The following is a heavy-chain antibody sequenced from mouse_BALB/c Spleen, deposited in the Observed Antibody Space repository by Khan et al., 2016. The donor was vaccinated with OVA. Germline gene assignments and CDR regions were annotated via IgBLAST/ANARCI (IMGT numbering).Heavy chain of an antibody. CDR1: GFSLSRYN. V-gene: IGHV2-6-4*01. CDR3: ARAYYRYDGYYAMDY. Sequence: QVQLKPSGPGLVAPSQSLSITCTVSGFSLSRYNIHWVRQPPGKGLEWLGMIWGGGGTDYNSTLKSRLSISKDNSKSQVFLKMNSLQTDDTAMYYCARAYYRYDGYYAMDYWGQGTSVTVSS. D-gene: IGHD2-14*01. CDR2: IWGGGGT. J-gene: IGHJ4*01.